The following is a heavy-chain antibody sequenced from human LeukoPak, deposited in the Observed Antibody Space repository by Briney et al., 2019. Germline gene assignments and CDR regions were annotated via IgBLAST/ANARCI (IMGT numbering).Heavy chain of an antibody. V-gene: IGHV3-21*01. D-gene: IGHD4-17*01. CDR3: ARATVTTFDYYYYYMDV. CDR1: GFTFSSYS. Sequence: GGSLRLSCAASGFTFSSYSMNWVRQAPGKGLEWVSSISSSSSYIYYADSVKGRFTISRDNAKNSLYLQMNSLRAEDTAVYYCARATVTTFDYYYYYMDVWGKGTTVTVSS. CDR2: ISSSSSYI. J-gene: IGHJ6*03.